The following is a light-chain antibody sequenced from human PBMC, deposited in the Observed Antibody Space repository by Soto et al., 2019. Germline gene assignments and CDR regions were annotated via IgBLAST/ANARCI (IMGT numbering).Light chain of an antibody. CDR3: CSYAGTYTSFV. CDR1: SSDVGGYNY. J-gene: IGLJ1*01. V-gene: IGLV2-11*01. CDR2: DVS. Sequence: HSALTQPRSVSGSPGQSVTISCTGTSSDVGGYNYVSWYQQHPGKAPKVMIYDVSKRPSGVPDRFSGSKSGNTASLTISGLQAEDEADYYCCSYAGTYTSFVFGTGTKVTVL.